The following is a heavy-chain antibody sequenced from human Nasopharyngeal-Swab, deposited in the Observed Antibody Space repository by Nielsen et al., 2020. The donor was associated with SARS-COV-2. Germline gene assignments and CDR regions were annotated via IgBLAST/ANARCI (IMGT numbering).Heavy chain of an antibody. D-gene: IGHD3-10*01. CDR3: AKDPYYYGSGSYFWPQVMLEKYYYGMDV. V-gene: IGHV3-30*18. J-gene: IGHJ6*02. Sequence: VGQAPGKGLEWVAVISYDGSNKYYADSVKGRFTISRDNSKNTLYLQMNSLRAEDTAVYYCAKDPYYYGSGSYFWPQVMLEKYYYGMDVWGQGTTVTVSS. CDR2: ISYDGSNK.